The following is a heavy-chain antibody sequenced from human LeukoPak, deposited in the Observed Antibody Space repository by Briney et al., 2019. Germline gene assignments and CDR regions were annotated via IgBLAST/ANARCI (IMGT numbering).Heavy chain of an antibody. J-gene: IGHJ5*02. CDR2: INPNSGGT. D-gene: IGHD3-10*01. CDR1: GYTFTGYY. Sequence: ASVKVSCKASGYTFTGYYMHWVRQAPGQGLEWMGRINPNSGGTNYAQKFQGRVTMTRDTSISTAYMELSRLRSDDTAVYYCARGGITMVRGHLRFDPWGQGTLVTVSS. CDR3: ARGGITMVRGHLRFDP. V-gene: IGHV1-2*06.